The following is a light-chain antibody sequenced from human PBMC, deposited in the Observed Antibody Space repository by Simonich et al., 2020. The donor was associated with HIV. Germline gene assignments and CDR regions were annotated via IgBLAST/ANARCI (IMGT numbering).Light chain of an antibody. CDR3: QQYYNTPQT. V-gene: IGKV3-15*01. J-gene: IGKJ1*01. Sequence: EIVMTQSPATLSVSPGERATLSCRASQSVSSNLAWYQQKPGQAPRLLIYGASTRATGIPARFSGSGFGTQFTLTISSMQAEDVAVYYCQQYYNTPQTFGQGTKVEIK. CDR2: GAS. CDR1: QSVSSN.